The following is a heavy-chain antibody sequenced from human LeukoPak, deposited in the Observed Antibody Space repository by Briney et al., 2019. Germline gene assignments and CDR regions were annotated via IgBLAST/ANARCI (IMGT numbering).Heavy chain of an antibody. V-gene: IGHV3-30-3*01. CDR2: ISYDGSNK. CDR3: AGLRAFDI. J-gene: IGHJ3*02. Sequence: GGSLRLSCAASGFTFSSYAMHWVRQAPGKGLEWVAVISYDGSNKYYADSVKGRFTISRDNSKNTLYLQMSSLRAEDTAVYYCAGLRAFDIWGQGTMVTVSS. CDR1: GFTFSSYA.